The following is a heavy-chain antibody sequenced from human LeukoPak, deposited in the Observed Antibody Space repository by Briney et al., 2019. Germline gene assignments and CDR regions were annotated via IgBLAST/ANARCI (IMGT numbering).Heavy chain of an antibody. CDR2: ISYDGSNK. D-gene: IGHD5-18*01. CDR3: ARDLGHSYGYFGY. J-gene: IGHJ4*02. CDR1: GFTFSNAW. Sequence: GGSLRLSCATSGFTFSNAWMNWVRQAPGKGLEWVAVISYDGSNKYYADSVKGRFTISRDNSKNTVSLQMNSLRAEDTAVYYCARDLGHSYGYFGYWGQGTLVTVSS. V-gene: IGHV3-30*12.